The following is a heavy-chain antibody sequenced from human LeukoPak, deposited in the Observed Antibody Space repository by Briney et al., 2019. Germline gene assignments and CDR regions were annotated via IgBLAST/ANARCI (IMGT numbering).Heavy chain of an antibody. Sequence: PGGSLRLSCAASGFTFSSYGMHWVRQAPGKGLEWVAFIRYDGSNKYYADSVKGRFTISRDNSKNTLYLQMNSLRAEDTAVYYCAKDHFTVTTMEADYWGQGTLVTVSS. J-gene: IGHJ4*02. CDR3: AKDHFTVTTMEADY. D-gene: IGHD4-17*01. V-gene: IGHV3-30*02. CDR1: GFTFSSYG. CDR2: IRYDGSNK.